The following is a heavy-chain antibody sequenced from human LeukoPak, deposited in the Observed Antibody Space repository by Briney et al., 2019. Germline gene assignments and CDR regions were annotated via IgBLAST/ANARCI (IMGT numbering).Heavy chain of an antibody. CDR1: GFTFDDYG. J-gene: IGHJ6*02. CDR3: ASFYYDSSGYYSHA. D-gene: IGHD3-22*01. Sequence: GGSLRPSCAASGFTFDDYGMSWVRQAPGKGLEWVSGINWNGGSTGYADSVKGRFTISRDNAKNSLYLQMNSLRAEDTALYHCASFYYDSSGYYSHAWGQGTTVTVSS. CDR2: INWNGGST. V-gene: IGHV3-20*01.